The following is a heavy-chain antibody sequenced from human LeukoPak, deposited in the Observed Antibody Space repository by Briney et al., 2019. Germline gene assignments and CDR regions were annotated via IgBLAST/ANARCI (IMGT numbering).Heavy chain of an antibody. J-gene: IGHJ4*02. CDR3: ARVGGSYLYYFDY. D-gene: IGHD1-26*01. V-gene: IGHV1-46*01. CDR1: GYTFTSYY. CDR2: INPSGGST. Sequence: ASVKVSCKASGYTFTSYYMHWVRQAPGQGLEWMGIINPSGGSTSYAQKLQGRVTMTTDTSTSTAYMELRSLRSDDTAVYYCARVGGSYLYYFDYWGQGTLVTVSS.